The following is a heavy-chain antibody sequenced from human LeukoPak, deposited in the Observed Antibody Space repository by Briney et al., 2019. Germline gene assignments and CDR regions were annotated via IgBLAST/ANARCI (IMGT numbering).Heavy chain of an antibody. CDR2: ISSSSSYV. Sequence: GGSLRLSCVASGFTFSSYSMNWVRQAPGKGLEWVSSISSSSSYVYYADSVKGRFTISRDNAKNSLYLQMNSLRAEDTAVYYCARKSYYYDSSGYYHFDYWGQGTLVTVSS. D-gene: IGHD3-22*01. CDR1: GFTFSSYS. CDR3: ARKSYYYDSSGYYHFDY. J-gene: IGHJ4*02. V-gene: IGHV3-21*01.